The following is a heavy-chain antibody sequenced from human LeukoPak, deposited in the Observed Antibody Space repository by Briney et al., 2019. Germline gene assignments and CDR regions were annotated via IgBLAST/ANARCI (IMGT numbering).Heavy chain of an antibody. D-gene: IGHD2-15*01. J-gene: IGHJ5*02. CDR1: GFTFSSYA. V-gene: IGHV3-30-3*01. CDR2: ISYDGSNK. CDR3: ARDRRSVVVVAATQGWFDP. Sequence: GGSLRLSCAASGFTFSSYAMHWVRQAPGKGLEWVAVISYDGSNKYYADSVKGRFTISRDNSKNTLYLQMNSLRAEDTAVYYCARDRRSVVVVAATQGWFDPWGQGTLVTVSS.